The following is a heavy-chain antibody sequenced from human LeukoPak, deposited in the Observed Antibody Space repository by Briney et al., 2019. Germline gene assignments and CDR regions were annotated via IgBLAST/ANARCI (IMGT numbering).Heavy chain of an antibody. J-gene: IGHJ6*03. CDR3: AKDPYSDYGGAYYYYMDV. CDR2: LSGSGGST. V-gene: IGHV3-23*01. CDR1: GFTFKDAW. Sequence: GGSLRLSCAASGFTFKDAWMSWVRQAPGKGLEWVSALSGSGGSTYYADSVKGRFTISRDNSKNTLYLQMNSLRAEDTAVYYCAKDPYSDYGGAYYYYMDVWGKGTTVTVSS. D-gene: IGHD5-12*01.